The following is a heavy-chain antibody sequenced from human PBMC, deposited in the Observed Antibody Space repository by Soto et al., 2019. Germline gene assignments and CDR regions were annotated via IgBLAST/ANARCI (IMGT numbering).Heavy chain of an antibody. D-gene: IGHD3-16*01. Sequence: PSETLSLTCTVSGGSISSGGFYWSWNRQHPGKGLEWIGYIYYSGSTYYNPSLKSRVTISVDTSKNQFSLKLSSATAADTAVYYCARVIRLGYYGMDVWGQGTTVTVYS. CDR3: ARVIRLGYYGMDV. CDR1: GGSISSGGFY. J-gene: IGHJ6*02. CDR2: IYYSGST. V-gene: IGHV4-31*03.